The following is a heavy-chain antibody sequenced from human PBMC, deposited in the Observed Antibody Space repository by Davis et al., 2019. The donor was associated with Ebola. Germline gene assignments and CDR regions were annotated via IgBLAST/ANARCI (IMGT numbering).Heavy chain of an antibody. Sequence: PSETLSLTCTVSGGSISSHYWSWIRQPPGKGLEWIGYIYYSGSTNYNPSLKSRVTISVDTSKNQFSLKLSSVTAADTAVYYCARGDSGYEDYWGQGTLVTVSS. CDR1: GGSISSHY. CDR3: ARGDSGYEDY. V-gene: IGHV4-59*11. CDR2: IYYSGST. D-gene: IGHD5-12*01. J-gene: IGHJ4*02.